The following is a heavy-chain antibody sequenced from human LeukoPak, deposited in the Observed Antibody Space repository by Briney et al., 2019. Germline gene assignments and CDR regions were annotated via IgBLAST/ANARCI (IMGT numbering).Heavy chain of an antibody. D-gene: IGHD2-2*01. V-gene: IGHV3-64D*06. CDR2: ISSNGGST. J-gene: IGHJ5*02. CDR1: GFTFSSYA. Sequence: PGGSLRLSCSAPGFTFSSYAMHWVRQAPGKGLEYVSAISSNGGSTYYADSVKGRFTISRDNSKNTLYLQMSSLRAEDTAVYYCVKGRYCSSTSCYVENWFDPWGQGTLVTVSS. CDR3: VKGRYCSSTSCYVENWFDP.